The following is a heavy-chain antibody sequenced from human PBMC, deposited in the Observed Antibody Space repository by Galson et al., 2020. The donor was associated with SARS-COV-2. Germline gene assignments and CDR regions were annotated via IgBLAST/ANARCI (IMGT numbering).Heavy chain of an antibody. Sequence: ASVKVSCKVSGYTLTELSMHWVRQAPGKGLEWMGGFDPEDGETIYAQKFQGRVTMTEDTSTDTAYMELSSLRSGDTAVYYCATLRVSTGTILHYYYDMDVWGQGTTVTVSS. J-gene: IGHJ6*02. CDR2: FDPEDGET. D-gene: IGHD1-7*01. CDR1: GYTLTELS. CDR3: ATLRVSTGTILHYYYDMDV. V-gene: IGHV1-24*01.